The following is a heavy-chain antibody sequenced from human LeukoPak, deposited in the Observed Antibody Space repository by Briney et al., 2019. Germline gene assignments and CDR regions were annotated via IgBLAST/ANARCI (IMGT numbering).Heavy chain of an antibody. CDR3: AREYSGCDGGDYYYYGMDV. J-gene: IGHJ6*02. D-gene: IGHD5-12*01. Sequence: SQTLSLTCTVSGGSISSGGYYWSWIRQHPGKGLERLGDIYYSGSTYYNPSLKSRGTISVDTSKNQFSLKLSSVTAADTAVYYCAREYSGCDGGDYYYYGMDVWGQGTTVTVSS. CDR1: GGSISSGGYY. CDR2: IYYSGST. V-gene: IGHV4-31*03.